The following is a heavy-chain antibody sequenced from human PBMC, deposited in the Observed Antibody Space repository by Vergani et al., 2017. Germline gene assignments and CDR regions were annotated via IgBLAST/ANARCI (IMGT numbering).Heavy chain of an antibody. CDR3: AREDIVISKNFDL. V-gene: IGHV1-2*02. CDR1: GGTASTFV. J-gene: IGHJ4*02. CDR2: INPNSGDT. D-gene: IGHD1-26*01. Sequence: QVQVVQSGAEVRKPGSSVKVSCKVSGGTASTFVVNWVRQAPGQGLEWMGWINPNSGDTGSAQKFQDRLTLTRDTSITTIYMELSRLRSDDTATYYCAREDIVISKNFDLWGQGTLVTVSS.